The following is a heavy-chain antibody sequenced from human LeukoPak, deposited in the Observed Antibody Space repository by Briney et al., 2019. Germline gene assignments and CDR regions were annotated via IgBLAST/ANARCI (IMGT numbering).Heavy chain of an antibody. D-gene: IGHD2-15*01. CDR2: IYYSGST. Sequence: SETLSLTCTVYGGSINSDCWSWIRQPPGKGLEWIGYIYYSGSTNYNPSLKSRVTTSVDTSKNQFSLKLSSVTAADTAVYYCALDRGYCSGGSCYRWFDPWGQGTLVTVSS. V-gene: IGHV4-59*01. J-gene: IGHJ5*02. CDR1: GGSINSDC. CDR3: ALDRGYCSGGSCYRWFDP.